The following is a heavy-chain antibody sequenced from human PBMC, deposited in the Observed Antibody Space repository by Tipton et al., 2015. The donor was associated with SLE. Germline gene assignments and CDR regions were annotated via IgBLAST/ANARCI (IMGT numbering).Heavy chain of an antibody. D-gene: IGHD6-13*01. Sequence: TLSLTCAVSGGSISSGGYYWSWIRQHPGKGLEWIGYIYYSGSTYYNPSLKSRVTISVDTSKNQFSLKLSSVTAADTAVYYCARGLSIAAAGPFGYWGQGTLVTDSS. CDR2: IYYSGST. CDR3: ARGLSIAAAGPFGY. CDR1: GGSISSGGYY. V-gene: IGHV4-31*11. J-gene: IGHJ4*02.